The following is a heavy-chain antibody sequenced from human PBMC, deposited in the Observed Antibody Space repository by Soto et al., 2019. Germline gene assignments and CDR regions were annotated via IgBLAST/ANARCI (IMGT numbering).Heavy chain of an antibody. CDR2: IYYSGST. CDR3: ARLGAYHEPLAS. CDR1: GGSISSSSYY. Sequence: SETLSLTSTVSGGSISSSSYYWGRIRQPPGKGLEWIGSIYYSGSTYYNPSLKSRVTISVDTSKNQFSLKLTSVTAADTAVYFCARLGAYHEPLASWAQGTLDTVSS. D-gene: IGHD3-16*01. J-gene: IGHJ1*01. V-gene: IGHV4-39*01.